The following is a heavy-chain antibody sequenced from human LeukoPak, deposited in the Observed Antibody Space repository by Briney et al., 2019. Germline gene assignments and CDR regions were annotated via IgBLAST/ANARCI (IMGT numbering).Heavy chain of an antibody. CDR1: GGSISSGSYY. V-gene: IGHV4-61*02. CDR3: ARQDYYDSSVIDAFDI. Sequence: SETLSLTCTVSGGSISSGSYYWSWIRQPAGKGLEWIGRIYTSGSTNYNPSLKSRVTISVDTSKNQFSLKLSSVTAADTAVYYCARQDYYDSSVIDAFDIWGQGTMVTVSS. D-gene: IGHD3-22*01. J-gene: IGHJ3*02. CDR2: IYTSGST.